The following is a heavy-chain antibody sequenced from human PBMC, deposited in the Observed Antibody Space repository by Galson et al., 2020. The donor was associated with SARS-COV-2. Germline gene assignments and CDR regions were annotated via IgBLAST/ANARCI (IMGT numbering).Heavy chain of an antibody. D-gene: IGHD3-22*01. CDR1: GFSLSTSGVG. V-gene: IGHV2-5*02. J-gene: IGHJ4*02. Sequence: SGPTLVKPTQTLTLTCTFSGFSLSTSGVGVGWIRQPPGKALEWLALIYWDDDKRYSPSLKSRLTITKDTSKNQVVLTMTNMDPVDTATYYCAHTYYYYSSGWYLFAYWGQGTLVTVSS. CDR3: AHTYYYYSSGWYLFAY. CDR2: IYWDDDK.